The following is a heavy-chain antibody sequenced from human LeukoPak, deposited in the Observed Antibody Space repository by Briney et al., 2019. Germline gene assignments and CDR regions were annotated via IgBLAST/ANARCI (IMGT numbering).Heavy chain of an antibody. V-gene: IGHV4-39*07. CDR3: ARGRVGSGYSYGPQFSYYYYYMDV. CDR1: GDSISTSNSY. Sequence: SETLSLTCTVSGDSISTSNSYWGWIRQRPGKGLEWIGEINHSGSTNYNPSLKSRVTISVDTSKNQFSLKLSSVTAADTAVYYCARGRVGSGYSYGPQFSYYYYYMDVWGKGTTVTVSS. D-gene: IGHD5-18*01. J-gene: IGHJ6*03. CDR2: INHSGST.